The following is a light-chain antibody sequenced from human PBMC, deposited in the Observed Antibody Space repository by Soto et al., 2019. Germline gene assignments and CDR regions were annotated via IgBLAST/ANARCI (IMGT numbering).Light chain of an antibody. CDR3: QQYNNWPPWT. V-gene: IGKV3-15*01. CDR1: QSVSSN. J-gene: IGKJ1*01. CDR2: GAS. Sequence: EIVMTQAPATLSVSPEERATLSCRARQSVSSNLACYQQKPGQAPRLLIYGASTRATGIPARFSGSGSGTEFTLTISSLQSEDFAVYYCQQYNNWPPWTFGQGTKVEIK.